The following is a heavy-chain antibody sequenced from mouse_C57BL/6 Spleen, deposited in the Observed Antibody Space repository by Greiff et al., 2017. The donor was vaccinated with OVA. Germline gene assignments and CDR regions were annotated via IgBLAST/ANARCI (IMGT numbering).Heavy chain of an antibody. V-gene: IGHV1-82*01. J-gene: IGHJ4*01. Sequence: QVQLKESGPELVKPGASVKISCKASGYAFSSSWMNWVKQRPGKGLEWIGRIYPGDGDTNYNGKFKGKATLTADKSSSTAYMQLSSLTSEDSAVYFCARSELTGTLYYAMDYWGQGTSVTVSS. D-gene: IGHD4-1*01. CDR1: GYAFSSSW. CDR2: IYPGDGDT. CDR3: ARSELTGTLYYAMDY.